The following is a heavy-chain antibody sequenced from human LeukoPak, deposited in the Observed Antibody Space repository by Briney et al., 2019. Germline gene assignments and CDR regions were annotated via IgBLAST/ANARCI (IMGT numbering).Heavy chain of an antibody. Sequence: GGSLRLSCAASGFTFSSYAMHWVRQAPGKGLEWVSYISSSSSYTNYADSVKGRFTISRDNAKNTLYLQMNSLRAEDTAVYYCARDYDTLWGAYYFDYWGQGTLVTVSS. D-gene: IGHD3-9*01. J-gene: IGHJ4*02. CDR2: ISSSSSYT. CDR1: GFTFSSYA. V-gene: IGHV3-21*05. CDR3: ARDYDTLWGAYYFDY.